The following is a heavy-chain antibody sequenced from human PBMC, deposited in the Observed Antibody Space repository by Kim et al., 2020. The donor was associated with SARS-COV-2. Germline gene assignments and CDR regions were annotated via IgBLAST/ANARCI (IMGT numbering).Heavy chain of an antibody. V-gene: IGHV3-30*07. CDR3: ARSQRRGYDCGLDP. D-gene: IGHD5-12*01. J-gene: IGHJ5*02. Sequence: AESGKGRFIISRENPKNTLYLQMNSLRAEDTAMYYCARSQRRGYDCGLDPWGQGTPVTVSS.